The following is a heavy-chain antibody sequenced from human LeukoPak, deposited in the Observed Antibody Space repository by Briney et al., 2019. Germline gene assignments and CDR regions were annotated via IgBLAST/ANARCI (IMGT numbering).Heavy chain of an antibody. D-gene: IGHD3-16*02. CDR2: IYPGDSDT. Sequence: GESLKISCKGSGYSFTSYWIGWVRQMPGKGLEWMGIIYPGDSDTRYSPSFQGQVTISADKSISTAYLQWSSLKASDTAMYYCARMIGLGEVSPYFDYWGQGSLVTVSS. J-gene: IGHJ4*02. CDR3: ARMIGLGEVSPYFDY. CDR1: GYSFTSYW. V-gene: IGHV5-51*01.